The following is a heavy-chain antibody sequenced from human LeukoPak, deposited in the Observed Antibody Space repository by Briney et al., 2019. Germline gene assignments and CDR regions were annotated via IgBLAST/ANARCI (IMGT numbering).Heavy chain of an antibody. CDR1: GYTFTSYY. Sequence: ASVKVSCKASGYTFTSYYMHWVRQAPGQGLEWMGIINPSGGSTSYAQKFQGRVTMTRDTSTSTVYMKLSSLRSEDTAVYYCARGYTYYYDSSGYYSWFDPWGQGTLVTVSS. CDR2: INPSGGST. V-gene: IGHV1-46*03. J-gene: IGHJ5*02. CDR3: ARGYTYYYDSSGYYSWFDP. D-gene: IGHD3-22*01.